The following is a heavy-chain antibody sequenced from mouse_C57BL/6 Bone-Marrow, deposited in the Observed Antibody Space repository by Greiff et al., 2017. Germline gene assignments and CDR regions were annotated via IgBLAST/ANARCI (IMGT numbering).Heavy chain of an antibody. J-gene: IGHJ1*03. D-gene: IGHD1-1*01. CDR3: AREYYGSSYVWYFDV. CDR2: IDPEDGET. CDR1: GFNIKDYY. Sequence: VQLQQSGAELVKPGASVKLSCTASGFNIKDYYMHWVKQRTEQGLEWIGRIDPEDGETKYAPNFQGKATITADTSSNTAYLQLSSLTSEDTAVYYCAREYYGSSYVWYFDVWGTGTTVTVCS. V-gene: IGHV14-2*01.